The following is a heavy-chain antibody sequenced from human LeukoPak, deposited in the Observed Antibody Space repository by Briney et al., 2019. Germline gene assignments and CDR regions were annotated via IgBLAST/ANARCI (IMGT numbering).Heavy chain of an antibody. CDR1: GGSISSYY. J-gene: IGHJ4*02. D-gene: IGHD1-1*01. CDR2: IYYSGST. V-gene: IGHV4-59*08. Sequence: SETLSLTCTVSGGSISSYYWSWIRQPPGKGLEWIGYIYYSGSTNYNPSLKSRVTISVDTSKNQLSLKLSSVTAADTAVYYCARQSGTAKIPDYWGQGTLVTVSS. CDR3: ARQSGTAKIPDY.